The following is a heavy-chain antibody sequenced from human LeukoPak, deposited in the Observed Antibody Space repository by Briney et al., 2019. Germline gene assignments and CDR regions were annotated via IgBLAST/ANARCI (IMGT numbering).Heavy chain of an antibody. CDR2: IFGDGETT. CDR3: AKVMRGIAVAGTSDY. Sequence: PGGSLRLSCAASGFTFATYAMHWVRQAPGKGLEYVSLIFGDGETTHYADSVKGRFTISRDNSKNTLYLQMNSLRAEDTAVYYCAKVMRGIAVAGTSDYWGQGTLVTVSS. V-gene: IGHV3-23*03. J-gene: IGHJ4*02. CDR1: GFTFATYA. D-gene: IGHD6-19*01.